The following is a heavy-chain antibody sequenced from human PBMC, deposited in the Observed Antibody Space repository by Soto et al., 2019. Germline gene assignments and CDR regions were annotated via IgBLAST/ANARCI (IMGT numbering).Heavy chain of an antibody. V-gene: IGHV1-24*01. D-gene: IGHD3-9*01. Sequence: ASVKVSCKVSGYTLTELSMHWVRQAPGKGLEWMGGFDPEDGETIYAQKFQGRVTMTEDTSTDTAYMELSSLRSEDTAVYYCTTGVRYFDWAPFDYWGQGTLVTVSS. CDR3: TTGVRYFDWAPFDY. CDR2: FDPEDGET. J-gene: IGHJ4*02. CDR1: GYTLTELS.